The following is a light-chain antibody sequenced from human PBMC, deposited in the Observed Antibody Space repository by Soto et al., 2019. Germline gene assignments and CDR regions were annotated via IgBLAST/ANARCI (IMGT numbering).Light chain of an antibody. V-gene: IGKV3-20*01. CDR3: QQYGSSPYT. J-gene: IGKJ2*01. CDR1: QTVSSSF. Sequence: EIVLTQSPGTLALSPGERATLSCRASQTVSSSFLAWYQQKPGQAPRLLIYGASTGATGIPDRFSGRGSGTDFTLTISRLEPEDFAVYYCQQYGSSPYTFGQGTKVEIK. CDR2: GAS.